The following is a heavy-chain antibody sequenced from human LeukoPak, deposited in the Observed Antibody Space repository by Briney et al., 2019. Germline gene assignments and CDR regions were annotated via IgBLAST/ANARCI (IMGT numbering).Heavy chain of an antibody. J-gene: IGHJ6*03. CDR3: ARFGARRLVRGYYYYMDV. CDR2: IHYSGST. CDR1: GGSMNTYY. V-gene: IGHV4-59*01. D-gene: IGHD2-8*02. Sequence: SETLSLTCTVSGGSMNTYYWTWIRQPPGKGLEWIGHIHYSGSTDYKPSLKSRVTISVDTSKNQFSLRLSSVTAADTAVYYCARFGARRLVRGYYYYMDVWGKGTTVTVSS.